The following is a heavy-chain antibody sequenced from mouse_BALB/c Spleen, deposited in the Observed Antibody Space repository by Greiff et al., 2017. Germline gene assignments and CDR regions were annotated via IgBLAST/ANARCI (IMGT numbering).Heavy chain of an antibody. CDR3: ARVRRKGYYYAMDY. CDR2: IWAGGST. V-gene: IGHV2-9*02. D-gene: IGHD2-12*01. Sequence: VHLVESGPGLVAPSQSLSITCTVSGFSLTSYGVHWVRQPPGKGLEWLGVIWAGGSTNYNSALMSRLSISKDNSKSQVFLKMNSLQTDDTAMYYCARVRRKGYYYAMDYWGQGTSVTVSS. CDR1: GFSLTSYG. J-gene: IGHJ4*01.